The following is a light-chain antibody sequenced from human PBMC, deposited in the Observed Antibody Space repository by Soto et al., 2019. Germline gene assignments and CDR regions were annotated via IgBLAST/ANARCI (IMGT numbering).Light chain of an antibody. CDR3: QQYNSYSEWT. V-gene: IGKV1-5*01. CDR1: QSISSW. J-gene: IGKJ1*01. CDR2: DAS. Sequence: DIQMTQSPSTLSASVGDRVTITCRASQSISSWLAWYQQKPGKAPKLLIYDASSLESGVRSRFSGSGSGTEFTLTISSLQPDDFATYYCQQYNSYSEWTFGQGTKVEIK.